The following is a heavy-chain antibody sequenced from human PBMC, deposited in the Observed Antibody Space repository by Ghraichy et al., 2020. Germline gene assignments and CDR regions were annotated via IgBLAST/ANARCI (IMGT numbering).Heavy chain of an antibody. Sequence: SETLSLTCSVSGGSISSYYWSWIRQPPGKGLEWIGSVFYSGSTNYNPSLKSRVTISVDTSKNQFSLKLTSVTAADTAVYYCARGIQLWLYYFDYWGQGTLVTVSS. J-gene: IGHJ4*02. CDR3: ARGIQLWLYYFDY. CDR2: VFYSGST. V-gene: IGHV4-59*08. CDR1: GGSISSYY. D-gene: IGHD5-18*01.